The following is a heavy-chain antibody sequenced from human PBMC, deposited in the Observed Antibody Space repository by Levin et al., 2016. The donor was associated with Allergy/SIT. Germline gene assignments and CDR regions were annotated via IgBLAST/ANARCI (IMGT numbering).Heavy chain of an antibody. Sequence: VRQMPGKGLEWMGIIYPGDSDTRYSPSFQGQVTISADKSISTAYLQWSSLKASDTAMYYCARLRYSSSWYGYYYYYGMDVWGQGTTVTVSS. CDR3: ARLRYSSSWYGYYYYYGMDV. V-gene: IGHV5-51*01. CDR2: IYPGDSDT. J-gene: IGHJ6*02. D-gene: IGHD6-13*01.